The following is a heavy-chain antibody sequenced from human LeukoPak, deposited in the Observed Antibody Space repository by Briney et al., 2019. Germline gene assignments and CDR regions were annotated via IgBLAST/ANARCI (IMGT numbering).Heavy chain of an antibody. J-gene: IGHJ4*02. D-gene: IGHD5-24*01. Sequence: GGALRLSCAASGFPFSNYNMNWVRHAPGNGLDFLSSIPSSGSDIYYADSVKGRFTISRDNDKTSLYLHMNSLRDEDTAVYYCARDPGYGNIALYHYFAYWGQGTLVTVSS. CDR2: IPSSGSDI. CDR3: ARDPGYGNIALYHYFAY. CDR1: GFPFSNYN. V-gene: IGHV3-21*01.